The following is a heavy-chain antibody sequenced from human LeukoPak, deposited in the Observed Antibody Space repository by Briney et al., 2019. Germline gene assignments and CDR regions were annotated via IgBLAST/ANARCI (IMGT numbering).Heavy chain of an antibody. CDR1: GDSISSSNW. CDR3: ARGYYDILTGYHDVFDI. Sequence: PSETLSFTCAVSGDSISSSNWWSWVRQPPGKGLEWIGKIYHSGSTNYNPSLKSRVTISVDTSKNQLSLNLSSVTATDTAVYYCARGYYDILTGYHDVFDIWGQGTMVSVS. J-gene: IGHJ3*02. V-gene: IGHV4-4*02. CDR2: IYHSGST. D-gene: IGHD3-9*01.